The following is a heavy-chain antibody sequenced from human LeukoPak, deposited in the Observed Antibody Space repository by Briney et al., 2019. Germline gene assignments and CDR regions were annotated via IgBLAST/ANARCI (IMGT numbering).Heavy chain of an antibody. CDR2: IEPAGSAT. CDR1: GFSYSGYW. D-gene: IGHD6-13*01. Sequence: GRSLRLSCIVSGFSYSGYWMGRVRQPPGEGLEWVANIEPAGSATYYADSVKGRFTISRDNAKSSLSLQMSSLRVEDTAIYYCGRWGAVAGLDLWGQGTLVTVSS. CDR3: GRWGAVAGLDL. V-gene: IGHV3-7*01. J-gene: IGHJ5*02.